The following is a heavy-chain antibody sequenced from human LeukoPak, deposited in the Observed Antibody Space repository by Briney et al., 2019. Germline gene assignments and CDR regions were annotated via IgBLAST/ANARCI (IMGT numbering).Heavy chain of an antibody. CDR1: GGSISSISYD. CDR3: YSGSGSYRSLAI. CDR2: VYYSGST. D-gene: IGHD3-10*01. J-gene: IGHJ3*02. V-gene: IGHV4-39*01. Sequence: SETLSLTCTVSGGSISSISYDWGWIRQSPGKGLEWIGNVYYSGSTYYNPSLKSRATVSIDTSKNQFSLKLSSVTAADTALYHCYSGSGSYRSLAIWGRGTMVTVSS.